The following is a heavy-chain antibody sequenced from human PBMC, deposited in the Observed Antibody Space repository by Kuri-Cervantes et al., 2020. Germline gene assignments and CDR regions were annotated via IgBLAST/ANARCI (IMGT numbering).Heavy chain of an antibody. CDR1: GGSISSSSYY. D-gene: IGHD3-3*01. CDR2: IYYSGST. CDR3: ARLDFWSGYPIDY. J-gene: IGHJ4*02. V-gene: IGHV4-39*07. Sequence: ESLKISCTVSGGSISSSSYYWGWIRQPPGKGLEWIGSIYYSGSTYYNPSLKSRVTISVDTSKNQFSLKLSSVAAADTAVYYCARLDFWSGYPIDYWGQGTLVTVSS.